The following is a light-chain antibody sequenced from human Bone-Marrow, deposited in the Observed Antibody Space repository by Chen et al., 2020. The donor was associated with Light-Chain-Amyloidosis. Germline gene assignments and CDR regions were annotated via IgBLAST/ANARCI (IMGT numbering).Light chain of an antibody. CDR3: QVWDRSSDRPV. V-gene: IGLV3-21*02. CDR2: DDS. Sequence: SYVLTQPSSVSVAPGQTATIACGGNNIGSTRVHWYQQTPGQAPLLAVYDDSDRPSGIPERLSGSNSGNTATLTISRVEAGDEADYYCQVWDRSSDRPVFGGGTKLTVL. J-gene: IGLJ3*02. CDR1: NIGSTR.